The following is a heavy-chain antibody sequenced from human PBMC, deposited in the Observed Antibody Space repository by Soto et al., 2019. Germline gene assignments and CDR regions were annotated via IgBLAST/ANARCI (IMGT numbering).Heavy chain of an antibody. Sequence: PGGTLRLSCEVSGFTFKSYWMSWVHQAPGKGLEWLDNMNEDANKTYYVDSVKGRLTILGDSAGSTLLLRMDSLRAEDTAVYFCAAYNTSRHAAFDIWGRGTLVTVSS. J-gene: IGHJ3*02. CDR2: MNEDANKT. D-gene: IGHD1-20*01. CDR1: GFTFKSYW. CDR3: AAYNTSRHAAFDI. V-gene: IGHV3-7*01.